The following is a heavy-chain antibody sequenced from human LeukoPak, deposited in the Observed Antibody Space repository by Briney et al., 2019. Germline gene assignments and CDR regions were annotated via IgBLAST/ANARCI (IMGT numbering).Heavy chain of an antibody. CDR3: ARGSGYSYGFGY. CDR1: GGTFSSYA. V-gene: IGHV1-69*05. D-gene: IGHD5-18*01. Sequence: ASVKVSCKASGGTFSSYAISWVRQAPGQGLEWMGGIIPIFGTANYAQKFQGRVTITTDESTSTAYMELSSLRSEDTAVYYCARGSGYSYGFGYWGQGTLVTVSS. CDR2: IIPIFGTA. J-gene: IGHJ4*02.